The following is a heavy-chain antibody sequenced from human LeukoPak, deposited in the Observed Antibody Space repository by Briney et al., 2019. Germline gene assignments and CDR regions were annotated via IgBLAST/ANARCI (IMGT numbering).Heavy chain of an antibody. V-gene: IGHV4-59*01. CDR3: ARVGGDCSSTSCLPAYFDY. CDR1: GGSISSYY. J-gene: IGHJ4*02. D-gene: IGHD2-2*01. CDR2: IYYSGST. Sequence: SETLSLTCTVSGGSISSYYWSWIRQPPGKGLEWIGYIYYSGSTNYNPSLKSRVTISVDTSKNQFSLKLSSVTAADTAVYYCARVGGDCSSTSCLPAYFDYWGQGTLVTVSS.